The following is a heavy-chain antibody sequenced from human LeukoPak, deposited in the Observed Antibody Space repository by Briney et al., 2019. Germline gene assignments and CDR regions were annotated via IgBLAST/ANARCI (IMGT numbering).Heavy chain of an antibody. D-gene: IGHD3-3*01. V-gene: IGHV3-30*04. Sequence: PGRSLRLSCAASGFTFSSYAMHWVRQAPGKGLEWVACIYPDGNNKDYADSVKGRFIISRDNFKNILFLQMNSLRPEDTAVYYCAKDWSGDYNWSDPWGQGTLVTVSS. CDR3: AKDWSGDYNWSDP. CDR1: GFTFSSYA. J-gene: IGHJ5*02. CDR2: IYPDGNNK.